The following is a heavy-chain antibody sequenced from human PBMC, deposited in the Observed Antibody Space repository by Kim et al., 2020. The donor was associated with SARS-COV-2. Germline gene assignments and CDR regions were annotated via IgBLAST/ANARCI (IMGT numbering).Heavy chain of an antibody. CDR1: GFTFSSYG. CDR3: ARESVVVAATGVYYYYGMDV. Sequence: GGSLRLSCAASGFTFSSYGMHWVRQAPGKGLEWVAVIWYDGSNKYYADSVKGRFTISRDNSKNTLYLQMNSLRAEDTAVYYCARESVVVAATGVYYYYGMDVWGQGTTVTVSS. D-gene: IGHD2-15*01. CDR2: IWYDGSNK. J-gene: IGHJ6*02. V-gene: IGHV3-33*01.